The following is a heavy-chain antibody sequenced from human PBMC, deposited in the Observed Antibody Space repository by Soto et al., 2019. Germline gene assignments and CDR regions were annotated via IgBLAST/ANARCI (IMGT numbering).Heavy chain of an antibody. D-gene: IGHD4-17*01. V-gene: IGHV4-30-2*01. Sequence: PSETLSLTCTVSGGSISSGGYSWSWIRQPPGKGLEWIGYIYHSGSTYYNPSLKSRVTISVDRSKNQFSLKLSSVTAADTAVYYCARASTTVTTLDYWDQGTLVTVSS. CDR3: ARASTTVTTLDY. CDR1: GGSISSGGYS. CDR2: IYHSGST. J-gene: IGHJ4*02.